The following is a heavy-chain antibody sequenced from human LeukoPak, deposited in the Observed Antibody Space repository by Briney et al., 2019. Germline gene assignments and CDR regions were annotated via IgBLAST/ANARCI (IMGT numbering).Heavy chain of an antibody. V-gene: IGHV4-39*01. CDR2: IYYSGST. Sequence: SGTLFLTCTVSGGSISNYYWGWIRQPPGEGLEWIGSIYYSGSTYYNPSLKSRVTISVDTSKNQFSLKLSSVTAADTAVYYCARLYRPSIAVKVSFDYWGQGTLVTVSS. CDR1: GGSISNYY. D-gene: IGHD6-19*01. CDR3: ARLYRPSIAVKVSFDY. J-gene: IGHJ4*02.